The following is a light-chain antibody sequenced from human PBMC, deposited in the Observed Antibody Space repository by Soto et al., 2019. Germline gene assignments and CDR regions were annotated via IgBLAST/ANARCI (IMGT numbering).Light chain of an antibody. CDR2: KAS. CDR1: QTISSW. J-gene: IGKJ1*01. Sequence: DIEMTQYPSPLSVTVGDGVTITSRASQTISSWLAWYQQKPGKAPKLLIYKASTLKSGVPSRFSGSVSGTEFTLTTCSLQPDDLPPYYCQHSNSYSAASGQGTKVDIK. V-gene: IGKV1-5*03. CDR3: QHSNSYSAA.